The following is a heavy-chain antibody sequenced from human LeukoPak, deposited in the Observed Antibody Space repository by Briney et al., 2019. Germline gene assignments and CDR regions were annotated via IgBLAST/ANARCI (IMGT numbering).Heavy chain of an antibody. Sequence: SETLSLTCTVSGGSISSYYWSWIRQPPGKGLEWIGYIYYSGSTNYNPSLKSRVTISVDTSKNQFSLKLSSVTAADTAVYYCARTKYSFDAFDIWGQGTMATVSS. CDR3: ARTKYSFDAFDI. V-gene: IGHV4-59*08. J-gene: IGHJ3*02. D-gene: IGHD6-6*01. CDR2: IYYSGST. CDR1: GGSISSYY.